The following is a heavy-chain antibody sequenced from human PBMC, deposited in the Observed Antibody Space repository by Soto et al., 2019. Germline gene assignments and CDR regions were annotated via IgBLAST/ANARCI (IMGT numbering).Heavy chain of an antibody. J-gene: IGHJ3*01. V-gene: IGHV1-18*01. Sequence: ASVKVSCKASGYTFTSYGISWVRQAPGQGLEWMGWISAYNGNTNYAQKLQGRVTMTTDTSTSTAYMELRSLRSDDTAVYYCARDWTNYYDSSGPSWGQGTMVTVSS. CDR1: GYTFTSYG. CDR3: ARDWTNYYDSSGPS. CDR2: ISAYNGNT. D-gene: IGHD3-22*01.